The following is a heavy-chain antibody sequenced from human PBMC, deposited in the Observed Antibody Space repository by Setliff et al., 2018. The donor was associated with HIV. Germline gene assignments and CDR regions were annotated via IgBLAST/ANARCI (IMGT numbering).Heavy chain of an antibody. CDR1: GGTFSSYA. CDR2: IIPIFGTA. Sequence: ASVKVSCKASGGTFSSYAISWVRQAPGQGLEWMGGIIPIFGTANYAQKFQGRVTITADESTSTAYMELRSLRSDDPAVYYCARERRGFDYWGQGTLVTVSS. V-gene: IGHV1-69*13. J-gene: IGHJ4*02. CDR3: ARERRGFDY.